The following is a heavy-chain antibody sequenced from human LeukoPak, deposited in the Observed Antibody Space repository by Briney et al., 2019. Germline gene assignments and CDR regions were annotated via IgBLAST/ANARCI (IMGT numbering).Heavy chain of an antibody. CDR1: GYTSTTYD. CDR3: ARVPRPSYETSGYYLDF. V-gene: IGHV1-18*01. Sequence: GASVKVSCKASGYTSTTYDIGWVRQAPGQGLEWMGWISTYHGNTNYAQKFQGRVTLTTETPTSIASLELRSLRSDDTAVYYCARVPRPSYETSGYYLDFWGQGTLVTVSS. D-gene: IGHD3-22*01. CDR2: ISTYHGNT. J-gene: IGHJ4*02.